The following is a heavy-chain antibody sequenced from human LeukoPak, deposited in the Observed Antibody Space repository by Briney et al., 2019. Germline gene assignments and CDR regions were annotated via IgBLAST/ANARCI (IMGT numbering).Heavy chain of an antibody. CDR2: INPNGDRT. Sequence: ASVKVSCKASENSFTNYYMHWVRQAPGQGLEWLGTINPNGDRTNYAQTFQGRVTMTRDTSTTTVYMELSSLRSEDMAVYYCARVTAAGLYYFDYWGQGTLVTVSS. J-gene: IGHJ4*02. V-gene: IGHV1-46*01. D-gene: IGHD6-13*01. CDR1: ENSFTNYY. CDR3: ARVTAAGLYYFDY.